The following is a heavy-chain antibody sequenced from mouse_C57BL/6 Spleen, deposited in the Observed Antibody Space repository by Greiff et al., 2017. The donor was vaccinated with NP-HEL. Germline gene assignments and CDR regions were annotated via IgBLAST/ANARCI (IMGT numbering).Heavy chain of an antibody. J-gene: IGHJ3*01. CDR3: ARGLGRSGFAY. CDR1: GYTFTDYY. CDR2: IYPGSGNT. Sequence: QVQLKESGAELVRPGASVKLSCKASGYTFTDYYINWVKQRPGQGLEWIARIYPGSGNTYYNEKFKGKATLTAEKSSSTAYMQLSSLTSEDSAVYFCARGLGRSGFAYWGQGTLVTVSA. D-gene: IGHD4-1*01. V-gene: IGHV1-76*01.